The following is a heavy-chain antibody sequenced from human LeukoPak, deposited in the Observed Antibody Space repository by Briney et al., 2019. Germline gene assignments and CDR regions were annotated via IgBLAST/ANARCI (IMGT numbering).Heavy chain of an antibody. CDR1: GITVSNNY. V-gene: IGHV3-53*01. Sequence: GGSLRLSCAASGITVSNNYFSWVRQAPGKGLEWVALIYSVGSTVYADSVKGRFTISRDSSGNTLFLQMNSLRPEDTAVYHCTRNRPETPLGYWGQGTLVTVSS. CDR3: TRNRPETPLGY. D-gene: IGHD1-14*01. J-gene: IGHJ4*02. CDR2: IYSVGST.